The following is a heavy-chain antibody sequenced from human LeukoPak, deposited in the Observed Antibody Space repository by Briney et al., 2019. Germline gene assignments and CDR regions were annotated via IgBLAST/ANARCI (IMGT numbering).Heavy chain of an antibody. CDR3: AKTTDRPPL. CDR2: ISYDGSNK. V-gene: IGHV3-30*18. CDR1: GFTFSSYG. D-gene: IGHD4-11*01. Sequence: GFLRLSCAASGFTFSSYGMHWVRQAPGKGLEWVAVISYDGSNKYYADSVKGRFTISRDNSKNTLYLQMNSLRAEDTAVYYCAKTTDRPPLWGQGTLVTVSS. J-gene: IGHJ4*02.